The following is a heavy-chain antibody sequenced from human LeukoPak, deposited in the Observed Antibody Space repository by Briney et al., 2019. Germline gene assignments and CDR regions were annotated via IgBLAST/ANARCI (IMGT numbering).Heavy chain of an antibody. J-gene: IGHJ6*03. V-gene: IGHV4-38-2*02. D-gene: IGHD1-1*01. CDR2: IYHSGST. CDR1: GYSISSGYY. Sequence: PSETLSLTCTVSGYSISSGYYWGWIRQPPGKGLEWIGSIYHSGSTYYNPSLKSRVTISVDRSKNQFSLKLSSVTAADTAVYYCARVQLEPRPGEDYYYMDVWGKGTTVTVSS. CDR3: ARVQLEPRPGEDYYYMDV.